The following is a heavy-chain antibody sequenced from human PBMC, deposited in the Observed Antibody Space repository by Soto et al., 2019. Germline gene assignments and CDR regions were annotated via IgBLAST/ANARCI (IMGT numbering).Heavy chain of an antibody. D-gene: IGHD6-19*01. J-gene: IGHJ4*02. CDR1: GFIFSSYW. V-gene: IGHV3-53*01. Sequence: PGGSLRLSCSASGFIFSSYWMNWVRQAPGKGLEWVSIIYSGGSTYYADSVKGRFTISRDNSKNALYLQMNSLRAEDTAVYYCARGYSSGWFNFDYWGQGTLVTVSS. CDR3: ARGYSSGWFNFDY. CDR2: IYSGGST.